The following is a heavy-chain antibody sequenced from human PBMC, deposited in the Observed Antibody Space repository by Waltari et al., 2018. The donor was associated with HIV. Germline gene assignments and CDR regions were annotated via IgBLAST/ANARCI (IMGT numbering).Heavy chain of an antibody. CDR1: GYTFSNYG. Sequence: QVQLVQSGAEVKKPGASVKVSCKASGYTFSNYGISWVRQAPGQALEWMGWITAYNGNTNYAQKLQGRVTMTTDTSTSTAYMELRRLRSDDTAVYYCARGWDTLTDYYTVDYWGQGTLVTVSS. V-gene: IGHV1-18*01. J-gene: IGHJ4*02. CDR3: ARGWDTLTDYYTVDY. D-gene: IGHD3-9*01. CDR2: ITAYNGNT.